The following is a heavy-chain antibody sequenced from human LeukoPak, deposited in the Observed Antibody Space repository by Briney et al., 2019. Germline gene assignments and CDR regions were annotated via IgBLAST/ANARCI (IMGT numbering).Heavy chain of an antibody. J-gene: IGHJ3*02. CDR2: INHSGST. CDR1: GGSFSGYY. D-gene: IGHD3-9*01. Sequence: PSETLSPTCAVYGGSFSGYYWSWIRQPPGKGLEWIGEINHSGSTNYNPSLKSRVTLSVDTSNNQFSLKLSSVTAADTAVYYCARDILAGSPGAFDIWGQGTMVTVSS. V-gene: IGHV4-34*01. CDR3: ARDILAGSPGAFDI.